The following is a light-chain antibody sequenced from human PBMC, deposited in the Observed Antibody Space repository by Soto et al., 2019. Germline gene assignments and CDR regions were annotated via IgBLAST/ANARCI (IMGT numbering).Light chain of an antibody. Sequence: QSALTQPPSASGSPGQSVTISCTGTSSDVGGYNYVSWYQQHPGKAPKLMIYEVSKRPSGVPDRFSGSKSGNTASLTVSGLQAEDEADYYCCSYAGSNNCLYVFGTGTKVTVL. J-gene: IGLJ1*01. V-gene: IGLV2-8*01. CDR2: EVS. CDR3: CSYAGSNNCLYV. CDR1: SSDVGGYNY.